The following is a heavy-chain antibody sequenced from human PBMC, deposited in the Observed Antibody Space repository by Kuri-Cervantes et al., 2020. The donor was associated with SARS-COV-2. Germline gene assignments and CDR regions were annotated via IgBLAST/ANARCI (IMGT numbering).Heavy chain of an antibody. J-gene: IGHJ6*02. CDR2: IYYSGST. D-gene: IGHD6-19*01. CDR1: GGSISSSISSSSYY. CDR3: AREGIAVAGHYYGMDV. V-gene: IGHV4-39*01. Sequence: GSLRLSCTVSGGSISSSISSSSYYWGWIRQPPGKGLEWIGSIYYSGSTYYNPSLKSRVTISVDTSKNQFSLKLSSVTAADTAVYYCAREGIAVAGHYYGMDVWGQGTTVTVSS.